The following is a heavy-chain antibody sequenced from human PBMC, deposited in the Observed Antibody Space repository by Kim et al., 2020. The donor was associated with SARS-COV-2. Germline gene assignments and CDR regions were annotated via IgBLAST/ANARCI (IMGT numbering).Heavy chain of an antibody. D-gene: IGHD3-10*01. J-gene: IGHJ5*02. V-gene: IGHV1-2*02. CDR1: GYTFTGYY. CDR2: INPNSGGT. Sequence: ASVKVSCKASGYTFTGYYMHWVRQAPGQGLEWMGWINPNSGGTNYAQKFQGRVTMTRDTSISTAYMELSRLRSDDTAVYYCARDLEDGGWFDPWGQGTLVTVSS. CDR3: ARDLEDGGWFDP.